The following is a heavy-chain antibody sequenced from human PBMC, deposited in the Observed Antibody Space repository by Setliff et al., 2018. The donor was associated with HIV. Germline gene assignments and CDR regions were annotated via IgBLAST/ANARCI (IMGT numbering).Heavy chain of an antibody. J-gene: IGHJ4*02. CDR3: ARVTYGSGSRNFDY. CDR1: GGSFSGYY. CDR2: INHSGST. V-gene: IGHV4-34*01. D-gene: IGHD3-10*01. Sequence: SETLSLTCAVYGGSFSGYYWSWIRQPPGKGLEWTGEINHSGSTNYNPSLKSRVTISVDTSKNQFSLKLSSVTAADTAIYFCARVTYGSGSRNFDYWGQGTLVT.